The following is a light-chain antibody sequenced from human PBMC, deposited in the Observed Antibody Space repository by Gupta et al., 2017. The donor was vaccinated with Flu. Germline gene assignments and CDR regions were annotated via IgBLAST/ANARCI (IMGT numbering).Light chain of an antibody. CDR1: QSVSSY. J-gene: IGKJ1*01. V-gene: IGKV3-11*01. CDR3: QQRSNWPPGWT. Sequence: EIVLTQSPATLSLSPGERATLSCRASQSVSSYLAWYQQKPGQAPRLLIYDASNRATGIPARFSGSGSGTDFTPTISSLEPEDFAVYYCQQRSNWPPGWTFGQGTKVEIK. CDR2: DAS.